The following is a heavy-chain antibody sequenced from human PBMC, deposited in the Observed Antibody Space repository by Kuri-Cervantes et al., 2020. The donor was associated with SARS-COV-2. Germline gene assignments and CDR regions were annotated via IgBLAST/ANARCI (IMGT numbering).Heavy chain of an antibody. CDR1: GFTFSSYS. Sequence: GWSLGLSCTASGFTFSSYSMNWVRQAPGKGLEWVSAISSTSTYINYVDSVKGRFTISRDDAKNSLYLQMSSLRAEDTAVYYCARVWADSSGYDPYFDYWGQGTLVTVSS. D-gene: IGHD5-12*01. CDR3: ARVWADSSGYDPYFDY. J-gene: IGHJ4*02. CDR2: ISSTSTYI. V-gene: IGHV3-21*01.